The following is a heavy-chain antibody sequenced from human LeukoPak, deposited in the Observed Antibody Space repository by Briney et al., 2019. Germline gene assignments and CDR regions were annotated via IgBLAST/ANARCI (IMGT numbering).Heavy chain of an antibody. J-gene: IGHJ6*02. CDR2: ISSSSSTI. D-gene: IGHD4-17*01. CDR1: GFTLSSYS. Sequence: GGSLRLSCAASGFTLSSYSMNWVRQAPGKGLEWVSYISSSSSTIYYADSVKGRFAISRDNSKNTLYLQMSSLRAEDTAVYYCVKALGDYYYYYGMDVWGQGTTVTVSS. CDR3: VKALGDYYYYYGMDV. V-gene: IGHV3-48*01.